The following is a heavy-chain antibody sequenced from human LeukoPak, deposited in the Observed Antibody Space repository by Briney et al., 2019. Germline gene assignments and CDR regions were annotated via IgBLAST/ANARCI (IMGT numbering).Heavy chain of an antibody. J-gene: IGHJ6*03. CDR1: GGSISSYY. CDR2: IYTSGST. V-gene: IGHV4-4*07. Sequence: SETLSLTCTVSGGSISSYYWSWIRQPAGKGLEWIGRIYTSGSTNYNPSLKSRVTISVDTSKNQFSLKLSSVTAADTAVYYCARRRTMVRGVISYYYYYMDVWGKGTTVTISS. D-gene: IGHD3-10*01. CDR3: ARRRTMVRGVISYYYYYMDV.